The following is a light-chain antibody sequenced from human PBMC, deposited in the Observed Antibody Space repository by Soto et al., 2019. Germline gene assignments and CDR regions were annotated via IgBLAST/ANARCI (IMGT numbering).Light chain of an antibody. CDR3: QHANSVPLT. CDR2: AAA. CDR1: QGIGSW. J-gene: IGKJ3*01. V-gene: IGKV1-12*01. Sequence: DIQMTQSPSSVSASVGDRVTITCRASQGIGSWLGWYQQKPGKAPKLLIYAAASLQSGVPSRFSATFSGTEFTLTISSLQPEDLATYFCQHANSVPLTFGPGTKVDLK.